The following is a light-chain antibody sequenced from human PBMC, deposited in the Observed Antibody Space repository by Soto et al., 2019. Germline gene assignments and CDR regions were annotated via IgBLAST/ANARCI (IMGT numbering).Light chain of an antibody. CDR1: LSVSVY. J-gene: IGKJ5*01. Sequence: LAPGERATLSCRTSLSVSVYLDWYQQKPGQAPRLLISDASNRATGIPARFSGSGSGTDFTLTISSLEPEDFAVYSCQQRSQGPPMTFAQGTRLEIK. CDR3: QQRSQGPPMT. CDR2: DAS. V-gene: IGKV3-11*01.